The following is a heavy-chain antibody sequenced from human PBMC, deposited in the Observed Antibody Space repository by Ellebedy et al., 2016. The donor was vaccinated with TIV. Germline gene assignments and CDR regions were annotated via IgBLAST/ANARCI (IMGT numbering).Heavy chain of an antibody. V-gene: IGHV5-51*01. Sequence: GESLKISXKASGYSFSSYWIGWVRQMPGKGLEWMGIVYPADSDTRYSPSFQGQVTISADKSISTAYLQWSSLKASDTAMYYCARQRVQLWSPGPNWFDPWGQGTLVTVSS. J-gene: IGHJ5*02. CDR2: VYPADSDT. CDR3: ARQRVQLWSPGPNWFDP. D-gene: IGHD5-18*01. CDR1: GYSFSSYW.